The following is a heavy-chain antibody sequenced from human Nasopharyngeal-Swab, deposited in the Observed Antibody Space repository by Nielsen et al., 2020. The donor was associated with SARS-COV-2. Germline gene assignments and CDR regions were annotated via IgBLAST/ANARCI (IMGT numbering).Heavy chain of an antibody. V-gene: IGHV1-8*03. CDR3: ARGGIVVVPAAPSDYYYGMDV. CDR1: GYTFTSYD. D-gene: IGHD2-2*01. Sequence: ASVKVSCKASGYTFTSYDINWVRQATGQGLEWMGWMNPNSGNTGYAQKFQGRVTITRNTSISTAYMELSSLRSEGTAVYYCARGGIVVVPAAPSDYYYGMDVWGQGTTVTVSS. CDR2: MNPNSGNT. J-gene: IGHJ6*02.